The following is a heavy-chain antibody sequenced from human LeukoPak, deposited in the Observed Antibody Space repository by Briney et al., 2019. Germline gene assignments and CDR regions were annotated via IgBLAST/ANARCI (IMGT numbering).Heavy chain of an antibody. CDR3: ATGSTSVAGTKY. Sequence: PGGSLRLSCAASGFSFSTYGMNWVRQAPGKGLEWVSTISRSGDITYYVDSVKGRFTISRDNFKNTLYLQMNSLRAEDTAIYYCATGSTSVAGTKYWGQGILVTVSS. CDR1: GFSFSTYG. V-gene: IGHV3-23*01. D-gene: IGHD6-19*01. J-gene: IGHJ4*02. CDR2: ISRSGDIT.